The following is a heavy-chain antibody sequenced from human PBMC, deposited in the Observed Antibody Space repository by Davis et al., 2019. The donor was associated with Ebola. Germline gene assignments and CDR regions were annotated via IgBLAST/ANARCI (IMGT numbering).Heavy chain of an antibody. CDR1: GGSINSFL. Sequence: SETLSLTCSVSGGSINSFLWTWIRQPPGKGLEWVGCMFYNGDTKYNPALESRVTISVDTSKNQFSLRLSSVTAADTAVYYCARRVSTVTTYSADYWGQGTLVTVSS. CDR3: ARRVSTVTTYSADY. CDR2: MFYNGDT. V-gene: IGHV4-59*08. J-gene: IGHJ4*02. D-gene: IGHD4-17*01.